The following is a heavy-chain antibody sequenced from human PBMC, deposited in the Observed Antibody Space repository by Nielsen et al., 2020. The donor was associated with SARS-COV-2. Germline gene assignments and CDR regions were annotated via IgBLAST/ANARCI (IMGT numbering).Heavy chain of an antibody. CDR1: GFTLSSYA. D-gene: IGHD1-26*01. CDR2: ISGSGGST. Sequence: GESLKISCAASGFTLSSYAMSWVRQAPGKGLEWVSAISGSGGSTYYADSVKGRFTISRDNSKNTLYLQMNSLRAEDTAVYYCAKGKPKGGATKYYFDYWGQGTLVTVSS. CDR3: AKGKPKGGATKYYFDY. V-gene: IGHV3-23*01. J-gene: IGHJ4*02.